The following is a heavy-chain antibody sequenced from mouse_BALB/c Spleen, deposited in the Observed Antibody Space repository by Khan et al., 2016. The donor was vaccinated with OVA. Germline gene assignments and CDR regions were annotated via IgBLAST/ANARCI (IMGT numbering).Heavy chain of an antibody. J-gene: IGHJ1*01. D-gene: IGHD1-1*01. CDR1: GYSITSGYY. Sequence: EVELVESGPGLVKPSQSLSLTCSVTGYSITSGYYWNWIRQFPGNKLEWMGYIRYDGNNNYSPSLKNRISITRDTSKNQFFLRLNSVTTEDTATYYSARDYFCSSWYFDVWGAGTTVTVSS. CDR2: IRYDGNN. V-gene: IGHV3-6*02. CDR3: ARDYFCSSWYFDV.